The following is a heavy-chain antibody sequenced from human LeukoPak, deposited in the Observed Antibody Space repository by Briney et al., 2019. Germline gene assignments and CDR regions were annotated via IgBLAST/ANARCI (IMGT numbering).Heavy chain of an antibody. CDR2: INWIGDTT. D-gene: IGHD1-1*01. V-gene: IGHV3-20*04. J-gene: IGHJ1*01. CDR1: GFTFDDYG. CDR3: ATNPPGRTYLQD. Sequence: GGSLRLSCAASGFTFDDYGMTWIRQVPGKGLEWIAEINWIGDTTRYGDSVKGRFTISRDNAKNSLDLQINSLRVEDTAFYYCATNPPGRTYLQDWGQGTLVTVSS.